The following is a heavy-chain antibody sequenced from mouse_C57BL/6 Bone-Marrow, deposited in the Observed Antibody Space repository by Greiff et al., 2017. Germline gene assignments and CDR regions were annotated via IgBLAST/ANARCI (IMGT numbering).Heavy chain of an antibody. Sequence: QVQLQQSGAELVRPGASVKLSCKASGYTFTDYYINWVKQRPGQGLEWIARIYPGSGNTYYNEKFKGKATLTAEKSSSTAYMQLSSLTSEDSAVYFCARSGYDYEEFAYWGQGTLVTVAA. V-gene: IGHV1-76*01. J-gene: IGHJ3*01. CDR2: IYPGSGNT. CDR1: GYTFTDYY. D-gene: IGHD2-4*01. CDR3: ARSGYDYEEFAY.